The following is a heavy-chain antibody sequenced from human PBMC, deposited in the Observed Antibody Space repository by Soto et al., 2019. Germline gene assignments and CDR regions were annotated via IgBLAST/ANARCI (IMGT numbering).Heavy chain of an antibody. CDR2: MYYSGST. D-gene: IGHD5-12*01. Sequence: QVQLQESGPGLVEPSQTLSLTCTVSGGSISSGAYYWSWIRQHPGKGLDWIGYMYYSGSTYYNPSLKSRVTMSVDTSKNQLSLKLSSVTAADPAVYYCASIGGATLSRTGPPSLYYKYGMDVWGQGTTVTVSS. CDR3: ASIGGATLSRTGPPSLYYKYGMDV. J-gene: IGHJ6*02. CDR1: GGSISSGAYY. V-gene: IGHV4-31*03.